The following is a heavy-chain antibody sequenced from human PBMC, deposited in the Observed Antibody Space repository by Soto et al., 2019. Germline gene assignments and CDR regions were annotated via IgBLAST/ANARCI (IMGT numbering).Heavy chain of an antibody. CDR1: GGTFSSYA. CDR2: IIPIFGTA. D-gene: IGHD3-16*01. J-gene: IGHJ6*02. Sequence: QVQLVQSGAEVKKPGSSVKVSCKASGGTFSSYAISWVRQAPGQGLEWMGGIIPIFGTADYAQKFQGRVTITADDFTSTAYMELSSLRSEDTAVYYCPRHLGGNHYYYGMDVWGQRTTVTVSS. V-gene: IGHV1-69*12. CDR3: PRHLGGNHYYYGMDV.